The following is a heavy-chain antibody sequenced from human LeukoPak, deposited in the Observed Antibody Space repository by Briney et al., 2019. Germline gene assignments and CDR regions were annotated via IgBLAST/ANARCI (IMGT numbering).Heavy chain of an antibody. CDR2: IYTSGST. CDR1: GGSISSGSYY. CDR3: ARGGLTYYYDSSGYYKWNYFDY. V-gene: IGHV4-61*02. Sequence: KPSQTLSLTCTVSGGSISSGSYYWSWIRQPAGKGLEGISRIYTSGSTHYTPSLKRRVTRTVDTSKTQFSLRLSSVTAANTGSYYCARGGLTYYYDSSGYYKWNYFDYWGQGTLVTVSS. D-gene: IGHD3-22*01. J-gene: IGHJ4*02.